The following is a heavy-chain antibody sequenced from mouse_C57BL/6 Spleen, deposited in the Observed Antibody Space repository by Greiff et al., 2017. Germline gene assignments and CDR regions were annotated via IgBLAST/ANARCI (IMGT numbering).Heavy chain of an antibody. J-gene: IGHJ3*01. CDR1: GFTFSSYA. V-gene: IGHV5-9-1*02. Sequence: EVKLVESGEGLVKPGGSLKLSCAASGFTFSSYAMSWVRQTPEKRLEWVAYISSGGDYIYYADTVKGRFTISRDNARNTLYLQMSSLKSEDTAMYYCTRVDDGYGAYWGQGTLVTVSA. D-gene: IGHD2-3*01. CDR3: TRVDDGYGAY. CDR2: ISSGGDYI.